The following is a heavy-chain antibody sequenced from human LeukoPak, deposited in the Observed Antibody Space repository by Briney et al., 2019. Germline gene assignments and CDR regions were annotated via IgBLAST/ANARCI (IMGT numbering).Heavy chain of an antibody. CDR2: INHSGST. CDR3: ARGAGRATIWDTWFDP. Sequence: PSETLSLTCAVYGGPFSGYYWSWIRQPPGKGLEWVGDINHSGSTNYNPSLKSRVTISVDTSRNHFSLKVNSVTATDTAAYYCARGAGRATIWDTWFDPWGQGTLVTVSS. V-gene: IGHV4-34*01. D-gene: IGHD1-26*01. CDR1: GGPFSGYY. J-gene: IGHJ5*02.